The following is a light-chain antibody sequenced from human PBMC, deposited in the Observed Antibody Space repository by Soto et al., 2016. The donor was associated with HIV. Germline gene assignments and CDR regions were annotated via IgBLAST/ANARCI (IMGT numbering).Light chain of an antibody. CDR1: NIGAKA. V-gene: IGLV3-21*02. Sequence: SYELTQPPSVSVAPGETAIITCGGNNIGAKAVHWYQQKPGQAPVLVVFDDNDRPSGIPERFSAANSGNTATLSISRVEAGDEADYYCHVWDTSDVIFGGGTKLTVL. CDR3: HVWDTSDVI. J-gene: IGLJ2*01. CDR2: DDN.